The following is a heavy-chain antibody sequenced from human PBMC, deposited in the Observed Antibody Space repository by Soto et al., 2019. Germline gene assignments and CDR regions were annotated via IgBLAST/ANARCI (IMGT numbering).Heavy chain of an antibody. CDR3: AREDDKIGYYLDY. J-gene: IGHJ4*02. CDR1: GFTFSSYA. CDR2: MSYVGDNK. Sequence: QVQLVESGGGVVQPGRSLTLSCAASGFTFSSYAMQWVRQAPGEGLEWVAVMSYVGDNKYYADSMKGRFTISRDNSKNTLYLQMNSLRAEDTAVYYCAREDDKIGYYLDYWGQGTLVTVSS. D-gene: IGHD3-22*01. V-gene: IGHV3-30-3*01.